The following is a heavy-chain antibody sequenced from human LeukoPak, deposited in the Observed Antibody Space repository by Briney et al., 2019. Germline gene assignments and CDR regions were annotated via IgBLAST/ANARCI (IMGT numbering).Heavy chain of an antibody. CDR2: IYYSGST. CDR3: ARGLEGAAPRSLYFDL. J-gene: IGHJ2*01. V-gene: IGHV4-59*12. Sequence: SETLSLTCTVSGGSISSYYWSWIRQPPGKGLEWIGYIYYSGSTNYNPSLKSRVTISVDTSKNQFSLKLSSVTAADTAVYYCARGLEGAAPRSLYFDLWGRGTLVTVSS. D-gene: IGHD6-13*01. CDR1: GGSISSYY.